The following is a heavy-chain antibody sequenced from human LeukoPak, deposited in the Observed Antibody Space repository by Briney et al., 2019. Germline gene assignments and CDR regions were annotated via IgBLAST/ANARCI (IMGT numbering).Heavy chain of an antibody. V-gene: IGHV4-39*01. D-gene: IGHD6-19*01. J-gene: IGHJ3*02. CDR3: ARSEASGWYIGHGVLDI. Sequence: PSETLSLTCAVSGGSISSSNYYWGWIRQPPGPGLEWIGSIYYSGNTYYNPSLKSRVTISVDTSKNQFSLKLSSVTATDTAVYYCARSEASGWYIGHGVLDIWGQGTMVTVSS. CDR2: IYYSGNT. CDR1: GGSISSSNYY.